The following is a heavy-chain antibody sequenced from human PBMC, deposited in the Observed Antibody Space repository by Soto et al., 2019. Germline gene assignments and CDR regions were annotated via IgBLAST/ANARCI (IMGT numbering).Heavy chain of an antibody. V-gene: IGHV3-23*01. Sequence: VGSLRLSCAASGFTFSSYAMSWVRQAPGKGLEWVSAISGSGGSTYYADSVKGRFTISRDNSKNTLYLQMNSLRAEDTAVYYCEKDGGPDPWNAGMDYWGQGTLVTVS. CDR2: ISGSGGST. J-gene: IGHJ4*02. CDR3: EKDGGPDPWNAGMDY. CDR1: GFTFSSYA. D-gene: IGHD1-1*01.